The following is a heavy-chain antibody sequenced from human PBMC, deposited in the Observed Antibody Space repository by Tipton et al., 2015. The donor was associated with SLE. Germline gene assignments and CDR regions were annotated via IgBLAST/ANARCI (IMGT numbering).Heavy chain of an antibody. V-gene: IGHV3-23*01. J-gene: IGHJ4*02. CDR2: ISGSGTTT. CDR3: ASGPPYYDSRGQRGYYDH. D-gene: IGHD3-22*01. Sequence: SLRLSCAASGFAFTTYAMSWVRQAPGKGLEWVSAISGSGTTTYYADSVKGRFTISRDTSNNTLYLQMNSLRAEDTAVYYCASGPPYYDSRGQRGYYDHWGQGTLVTVSS. CDR1: GFAFTTYA.